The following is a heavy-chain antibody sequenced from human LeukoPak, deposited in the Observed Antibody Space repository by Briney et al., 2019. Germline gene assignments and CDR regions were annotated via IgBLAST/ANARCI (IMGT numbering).Heavy chain of an antibody. CDR1: GFTFSSFW. Sequence: AGGSLRLSCAVSGFTFSSFWMSWVRQAPGKGLEWVANIKQDGSEKHYVDSVKGRFTISRDNAKNSLYLQMNSLRAEDTALYHCVRDSRIEGATGAFDICGQGTMVTVSS. CDR2: IKQDGSEK. V-gene: IGHV3-7*01. J-gene: IGHJ3*02. CDR3: VRDSRIEGATGAFDI. D-gene: IGHD1-26*01.